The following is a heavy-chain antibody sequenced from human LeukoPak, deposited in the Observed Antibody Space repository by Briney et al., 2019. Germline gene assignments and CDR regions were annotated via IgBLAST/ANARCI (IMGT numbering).Heavy chain of an antibody. CDR1: GFTFSSYA. V-gene: IGHV3-23*01. CDR2: ISGGGGST. J-gene: IGHJ4*02. CDR3: AKVGSRGYYLKHFDY. Sequence: GESLRLSCAVSGFTFSSYAMSWVRQAPGGGLEWVSAISGGGGSTYYADTVKGRVTISRDNSKNTLYLQLNSLRAEDTAVYYCAKVGSRGYYLKHFDYWGQGTLVTVSS. D-gene: IGHD3-22*01.